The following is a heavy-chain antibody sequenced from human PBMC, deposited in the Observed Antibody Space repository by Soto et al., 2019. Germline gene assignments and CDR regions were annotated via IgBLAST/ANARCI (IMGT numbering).Heavy chain of an antibody. Sequence: QVQLVESGGGVVQPGRSLRLSCAASGFTFSSFAMHWVRQAPGKGLEWVAIISYDGTNKYYADSVKGRFTISSDNSKNTLYLQMNSLRADDKALYYCARGMGAVAKNYYGMDVWGQGTTVTVFS. J-gene: IGHJ6*02. CDR3: ARGMGAVAKNYYGMDV. CDR2: ISYDGTNK. V-gene: IGHV3-30-3*01. D-gene: IGHD6-19*01. CDR1: GFTFSSFA.